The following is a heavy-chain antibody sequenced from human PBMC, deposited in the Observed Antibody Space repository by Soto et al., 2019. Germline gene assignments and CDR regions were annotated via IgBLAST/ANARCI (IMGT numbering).Heavy chain of an antibody. D-gene: IGHD5-18*01. CDR3: GRIPRYSFPTSDPLDH. CDR2: ILPILGSV. J-gene: IGHJ1*01. Sequence: HVQLVQSGAEVKKPGSSVTISCKASGGTFNTYTFSWVRQAPGQGLEWMGSILPILGSVNYAQNFQGRLSITADQSATTAYMELSSLTSHDTAVYFCGRIPRYSFPTSDPLDHRGQGTMVTVSS. V-gene: IGHV1-69*02. CDR1: GGTFNTYT.